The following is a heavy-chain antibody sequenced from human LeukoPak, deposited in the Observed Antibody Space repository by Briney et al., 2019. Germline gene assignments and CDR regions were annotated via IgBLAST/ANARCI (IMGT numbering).Heavy chain of an antibody. J-gene: IGHJ4*02. CDR1: GGSFSTVGDY. CDR3: TRYSGYERD. Sequence: SETLSLTCTVSGGSFSTVGDYWSWIRQRPGQSLEWIGYIYYSGTTYYSASLKTRVNISLDMSKNQFSLKLNSVTAADTAVYYCTRYSGYERDWSQGTLVTVSS. CDR2: IYYSGTT. V-gene: IGHV4-31*03. D-gene: IGHD5-12*01.